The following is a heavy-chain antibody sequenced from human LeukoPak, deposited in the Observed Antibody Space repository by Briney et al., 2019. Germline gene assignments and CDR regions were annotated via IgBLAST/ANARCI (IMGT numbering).Heavy chain of an antibody. CDR3: AKDINRCELLWSGGFDY. CDR2: ISWNSGSI. CDR1: GFTFDDYA. J-gene: IGHJ4*02. Sequence: SLRLSCAASGFTFDDYAMHWVRQAPGKGLEWVSGISWNSGSIGYADSVKGRFTISRDNAKNSLYLQMNSLRAEDMALYYCAKDINRCELLWSGGFDYWGQGTLVTVSS. D-gene: IGHD1-26*01. V-gene: IGHV3-9*03.